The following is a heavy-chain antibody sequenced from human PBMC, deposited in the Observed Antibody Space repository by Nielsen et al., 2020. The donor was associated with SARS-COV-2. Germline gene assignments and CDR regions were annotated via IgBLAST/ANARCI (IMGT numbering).Heavy chain of an antibody. J-gene: IGHJ3*02. V-gene: IGHV4-30-4*01. CDR2: IYYSWTT. CDR1: GGSINSGDSY. CDR3: ARATMTDADAFDI. D-gene: IGHD4-17*01. Sequence: SETLSLTCTASGGSINSGDSYWNLFRQPPGKGLAWIGYIYYSWTTYYNPSHESRATISVATSKSQFSLKLRSVTAADTAVYYCARATMTDADAFDIWGQGAMVSVSS.